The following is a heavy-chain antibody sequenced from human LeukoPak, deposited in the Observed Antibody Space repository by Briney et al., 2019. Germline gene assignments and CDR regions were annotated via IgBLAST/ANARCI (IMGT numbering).Heavy chain of an antibody. D-gene: IGHD3-3*01. V-gene: IGHV4-39*07. CDR3: ARDWNDFWSGYSDYYMDV. J-gene: IGHJ6*03. Sequence: SETLSLTCTVSGGSISSSSYYWGWIRQPPGKGLEWMGSIYYSGSTYYNPSLKSRVTISVDTSKNQFSLKLSSVTAADTAVYYCARDWNDFWSGYSDYYMDVWGKGTTVTVSS. CDR2: IYYSGST. CDR1: GGSISSSSYY.